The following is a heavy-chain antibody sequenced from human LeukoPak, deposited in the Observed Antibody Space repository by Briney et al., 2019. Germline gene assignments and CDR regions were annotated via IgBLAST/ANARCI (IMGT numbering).Heavy chain of an antibody. Sequence: ASVKVSCKTSGYTFTSYGISWVRQAPGQGLEWMGWINPNSGGTNYAQKFQGWVTMTRDTSISTAYMELSRLRSDDTAVYYCAASRIAAAGRWYFDLWGRGTLVTVSS. J-gene: IGHJ2*01. CDR3: AASRIAAAGRWYFDL. D-gene: IGHD6-13*01. CDR2: INPNSGGT. V-gene: IGHV1-2*04. CDR1: GYTFTSYG.